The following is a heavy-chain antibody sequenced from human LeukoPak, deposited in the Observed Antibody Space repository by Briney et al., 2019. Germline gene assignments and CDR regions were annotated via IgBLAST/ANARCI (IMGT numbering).Heavy chain of an antibody. CDR3: AKDHGRITMVRGVIGWFDP. CDR1: GFTFSSYG. V-gene: IGHV3-23*01. CDR2: ISGSGGST. Sequence: GGSLRLSCAASGFTFSSYGMSWVRQAPGKGLEWVSAISGSGGSTYYADSVKGRFTISRDNSKNTLYLQMNSLRAEDTAVYYCAKDHGRITMVRGVIGWFDPWGQGTLVTVSS. D-gene: IGHD3-10*01. J-gene: IGHJ5*02.